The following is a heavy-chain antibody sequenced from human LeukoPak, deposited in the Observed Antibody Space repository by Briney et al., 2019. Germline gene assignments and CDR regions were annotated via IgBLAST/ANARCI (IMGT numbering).Heavy chain of an antibody. CDR3: ARGPGVVQYYYYYYMDV. D-gene: IGHD3-3*01. CDR1: GYTFTSYY. V-gene: IGHV1-46*01. CDR2: INPSGGST. Sequence: ASVKVSCKASGYTFTSYYMHWVRQAPGQGLEWMGIINPSGGSTSYAQKFQGRVTMTRDMSTSTVYMELSSLRSEDTAVYYCARGPGVVQYYYYYYMDVWGQGNTVTVSS. J-gene: IGHJ6*03.